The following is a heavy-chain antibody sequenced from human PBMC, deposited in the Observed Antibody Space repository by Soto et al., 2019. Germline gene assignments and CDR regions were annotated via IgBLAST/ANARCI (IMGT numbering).Heavy chain of an antibody. J-gene: IGHJ5*02. CDR2: ISGSGFKK. D-gene: IGHD1-26*01. V-gene: IGHV3-23*01. CDR1: GFMFENFG. CDR3: AKNQGVELVPLATVDWFDP. Sequence: XGSLRLSCAASGFMFENFGMSWVRQAPGKGLEWISSISGSGFKKYYADSVKGRFTISRDNSKSTVYLELNNLSAEDTAVYHCAKNQGVELVPLATVDWFDPWGQGSVVTVS.